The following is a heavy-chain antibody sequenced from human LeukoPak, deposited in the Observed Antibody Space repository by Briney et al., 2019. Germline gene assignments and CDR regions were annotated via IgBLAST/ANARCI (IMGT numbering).Heavy chain of an antibody. CDR1: GFTFRSHA. D-gene: IGHD3-16*01. J-gene: IGHJ4*02. Sequence: GGSLRLSCAATGFTFRSHAMNWVRQAPGKGLEWVSGIGGSGGRTYYADSVKGRFTISRDNSKNTLFLQMNSLRAEDTAVYYCASALGELPQFDYWGQGTLVTVSS. CDR3: ASALGELPQFDY. CDR2: IGGSGGRT. V-gene: IGHV3-23*01.